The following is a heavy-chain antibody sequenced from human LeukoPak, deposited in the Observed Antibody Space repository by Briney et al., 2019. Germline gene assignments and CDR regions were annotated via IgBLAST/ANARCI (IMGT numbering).Heavy chain of an antibody. D-gene: IGHD6-19*01. Sequence: ASVKVSCKVSGYTLTELSMHWVRQAPGKGLEWMGRFDPEDGETIYAQKFQGRVTMTADTSTDSVYMELSSLRSEGTAVYYCARDIGSPVAGTGDAFDIWGQGTMVTVSS. CDR3: ARDIGSPVAGTGDAFDI. V-gene: IGHV1-24*01. CDR2: FDPEDGET. CDR1: GYTLTELS. J-gene: IGHJ3*02.